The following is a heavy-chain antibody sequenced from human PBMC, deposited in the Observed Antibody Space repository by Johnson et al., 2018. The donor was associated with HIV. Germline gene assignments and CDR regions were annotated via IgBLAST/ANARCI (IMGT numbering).Heavy chain of an antibody. V-gene: IGHV3-20*04. D-gene: IGHD2-21*01. CDR3: ARDLLGRRADDAFDI. CDR1: GFTFDEYG. J-gene: IGHJ3*02. CDR2: INWNGGNT. Sequence: MLLVESGGGVVRPGGSLRLSCAASGFTFDEYGMSWVRQVPGKGLEWVSGINWNGGNTGYADSVKGRVTISRDNAKNSLYLQMNNLTAEDTAFYYCARDLLGRRADDAFDIWGQGTMVTVSS.